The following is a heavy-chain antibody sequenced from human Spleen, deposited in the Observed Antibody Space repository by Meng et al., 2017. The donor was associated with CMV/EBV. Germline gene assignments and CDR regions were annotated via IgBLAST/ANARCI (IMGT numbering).Heavy chain of an antibody. D-gene: IGHD6-13*01. CDR3: ARSYVAAAVPTY. CDR1: DYRVSTYG. J-gene: IGHJ4*02. CDR2: ISGHNGNT. V-gene: IGHV1-18*01. Sequence: ASVKVSCKASDYRVSTYGISWVRQAPGQGLEWIGWISGHNGNTRYAQKFQGRVTMTRDTSISTAYMELSRLRSDDTAVYYCARSYVAAAVPTYWGQGTLVTVSS.